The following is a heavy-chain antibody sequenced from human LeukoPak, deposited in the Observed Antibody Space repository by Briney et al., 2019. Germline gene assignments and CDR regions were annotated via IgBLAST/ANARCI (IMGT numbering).Heavy chain of an antibody. V-gene: IGHV3-72*01. CDR2: IRKKANSYST. D-gene: IGHD4-17*01. CDR3: ARARDGDYCFDY. Sequence: PGGSLRLSCAASGFTFSDHYMDWVRQAPGKGLEWVGRIRKKANSYSTEYAASVEGRFTISRDDSKNSLYLQMNSLKTEDTAVYYCARARDGDYCFDYWGQGTLVAVSS. CDR1: GFTFSDHY. J-gene: IGHJ4*02.